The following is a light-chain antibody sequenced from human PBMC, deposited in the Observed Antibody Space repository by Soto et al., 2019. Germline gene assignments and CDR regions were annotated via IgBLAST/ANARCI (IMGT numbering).Light chain of an antibody. CDR2: GAS. V-gene: IGKV3-15*01. Sequence: EIEMTQSPATLSLSPGERVTLSCRASESVSTNLAWYQQKAGQAPRLLIYGASTRATGIPARFSGSGSGTEFTLTISSLEPDDFAVYYCQQYENWPRTFGQGTKVDIK. CDR3: QQYENWPRT. J-gene: IGKJ1*01. CDR1: ESVSTN.